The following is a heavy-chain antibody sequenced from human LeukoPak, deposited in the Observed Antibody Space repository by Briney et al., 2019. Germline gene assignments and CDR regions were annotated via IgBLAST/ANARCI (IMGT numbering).Heavy chain of an antibody. CDR3: AKGGKWDVTPFDY. CDR2: ISGGGGST. Sequence: GGSLRLSCAASGFTFTSYSMNWVRQALGKGLEWVSTISGGGGSTYYADSVKGRFTISRDNSKNTLYLQVNSLRAEDTAVYCCAKGGKWDVTPFDYWGQGTLVTVSS. D-gene: IGHD1-26*01. V-gene: IGHV3-23*01. J-gene: IGHJ4*02. CDR1: GFTFTSYS.